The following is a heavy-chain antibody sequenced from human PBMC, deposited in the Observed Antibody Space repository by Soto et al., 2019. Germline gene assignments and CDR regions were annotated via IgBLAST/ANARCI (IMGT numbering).Heavy chain of an antibody. V-gene: IGHV3-74*01. CDR2: MNGDGTYI. D-gene: IGHD1-7*01. CDR1: GFTFGPWW. J-gene: IGHJ5*02. CDR3: VRENYFGVDR. Sequence: EVQLVESGGALVQPGGSLRLSCAVSGFTFGPWWMHWVRQVPGKGLVWVSRMNGDGTYITYGDFAKGRFTISRDNAKNTLILQMNSLRAEDTAVYYCVRENYFGVDRWGQGTLVTVAS.